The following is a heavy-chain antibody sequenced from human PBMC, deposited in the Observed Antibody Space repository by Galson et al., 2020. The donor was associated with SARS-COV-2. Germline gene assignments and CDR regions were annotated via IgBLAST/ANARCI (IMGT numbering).Heavy chain of an antibody. Sequence: NSGGSLRLSCAAPGLTFSDYYMSWIRQAPGKGLEWVSYISSSGSTIYYADSVKGRFTISRDNAKNSLYLQMNSLRAEDTAVYYCARIVVLRYLDWSPPGANYYMDVWGKGTTVTVSS. V-gene: IGHV3-11*01. CDR3: ARIVVLRYLDWSPPGANYYMDV. CDR2: ISSSGSTI. CDR1: GLTFSDYY. J-gene: IGHJ6*03. D-gene: IGHD3-9*01.